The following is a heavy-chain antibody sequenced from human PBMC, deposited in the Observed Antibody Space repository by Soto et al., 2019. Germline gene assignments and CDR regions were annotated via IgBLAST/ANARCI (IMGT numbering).Heavy chain of an antibody. CDR3: AKNWNWGSLVH. CDR1: GASISRYY. Sequence: SETLSLTCTVSGASISRYYWSWIRQPPGKGLEWIGYIYYSGSTNYNPSLKSRVTISVDTSKNQFSLKLSSVTAADTAVYYCAKNWNWGSLVHWGQGTLVTVSS. CDR2: IYYSGST. V-gene: IGHV4-59*08. J-gene: IGHJ4*02. D-gene: IGHD7-27*01.